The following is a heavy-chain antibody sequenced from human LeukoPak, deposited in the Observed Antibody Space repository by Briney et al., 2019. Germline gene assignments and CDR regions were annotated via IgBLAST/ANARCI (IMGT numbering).Heavy chain of an antibody. CDR1: GFTFHNYA. CDR3: ARENSSGWSPFDY. V-gene: IGHV3-21*01. J-gene: IGHJ4*02. D-gene: IGHD6-19*01. Sequence: PGGSLRLSCVASGFTFHNYAMTWVRQAPGKGLEWVSSISSSSSYIYYADSVKGRFTISRDNAKNSLYLQMNSLRAEDTAVYYCARENSSGWSPFDYWGQGTLVTVSS. CDR2: ISSSSSYI.